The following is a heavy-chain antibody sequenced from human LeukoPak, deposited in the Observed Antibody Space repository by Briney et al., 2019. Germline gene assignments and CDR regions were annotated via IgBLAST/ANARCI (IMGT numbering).Heavy chain of an antibody. CDR3: ARGPHYGSRSDHLDY. D-gene: IGHD3-10*01. Sequence: GGSLRLSCAASGFTFDDYAMHWVRQAPGKGLEWVSGISWNSGSIGYADSVKGRFTISRDNAKNSVYLQVDSLRAEDTAIYYCARGPHYGSRSDHLDYWGQGTLVTVSS. CDR1: GFTFDDYA. CDR2: ISWNSGSI. V-gene: IGHV3-9*01. J-gene: IGHJ4*02.